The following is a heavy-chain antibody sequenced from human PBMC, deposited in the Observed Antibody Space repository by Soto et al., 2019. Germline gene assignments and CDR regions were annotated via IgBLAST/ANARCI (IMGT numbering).Heavy chain of an antibody. D-gene: IGHD3-9*01. CDR2: IWYDGSNK. V-gene: IGHV3-33*01. J-gene: IGHJ2*01. CDR3: ARDSYDILSGIPGQYFDL. Sequence: QVQLVESGGGVVQPGRSLRLSCAASGFTFSSYGMHWVRQATGKGLEWVAVIWYDGSNKYYADSVKGRFTISRDNYKNTLYLQMTSLGADDTAVYYCARDSYDILSGIPGQYFDLWGRGTLVTVSS. CDR1: GFTFSSYG.